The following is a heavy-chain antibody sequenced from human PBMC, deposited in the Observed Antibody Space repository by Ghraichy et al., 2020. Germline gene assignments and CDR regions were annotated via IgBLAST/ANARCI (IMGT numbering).Heavy chain of an antibody. V-gene: IGHV4-31*03. J-gene: IGHJ5*02. Sequence: SETLSLTCTVSGGSISSGGYYWSWIRQHPGKGLEWIGYIYYSGSTYSNPSLRSRITISLDTSKNQFSLKLSSVTAADTAVYYCARGDTYGSYWFDPWGQGTLVTVSS. CDR3: ARGDTYGSYWFDP. D-gene: IGHD5-18*01. CDR1: GGSISSGGYY. CDR2: IYYSGST.